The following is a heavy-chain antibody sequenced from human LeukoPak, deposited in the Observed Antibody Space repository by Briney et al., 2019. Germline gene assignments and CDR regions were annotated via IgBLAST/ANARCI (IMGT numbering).Heavy chain of an antibody. CDR1: GFTFTTYW. CDR2: IKTDGSDT. Sequence: GGSLRLSCAASGFTFTTYWMYWVRQAPGKGLEWLASIKTDGSDTYYEDSVKGRFTISRDNAKNSLYLQMNSVGAEDTAVYYCASTHAGRYYTTFDSWGQGTLVAVSS. J-gene: IGHJ4*02. CDR3: ASTHAGRYYTTFDS. V-gene: IGHV3-7*01. D-gene: IGHD1-26*01.